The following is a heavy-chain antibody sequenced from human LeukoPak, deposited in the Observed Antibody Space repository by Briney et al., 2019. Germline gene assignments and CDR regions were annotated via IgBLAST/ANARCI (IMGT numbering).Heavy chain of an antibody. CDR1: GYTFTSYY. D-gene: IGHD2-15*01. Sequence: ASVKVSCKASGYTFTSYYMHWVRQAPGQGLEWMGIINPSGGSTSYAQKFQGRVTMTRDTSMSTVYMELSSLRSEDTAVYYCAVLGYCSGGSCYPHDVFDYWGQGTLVTVSS. CDR3: AVLGYCSGGSCYPHDVFDY. J-gene: IGHJ4*02. CDR2: INPSGGST. V-gene: IGHV1-46*01.